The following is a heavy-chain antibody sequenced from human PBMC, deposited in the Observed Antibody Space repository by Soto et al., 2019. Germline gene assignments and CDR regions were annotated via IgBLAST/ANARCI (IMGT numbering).Heavy chain of an antibody. CDR1: GYTFTSFP. V-gene: IGHV1-3*01. D-gene: IGHD2-21*01. J-gene: IGHJ1*01. CDR3: TRAPRGEN. Sequence: ASVKVSCKASGYTFTSFPIHWVRQAPGQGLEWMGWINAGNGDTKYSQKFQGRVTVTRDTSASTAYMELISLRSEDTAVYYCTRAPRGENWGQGTLVTVSS. CDR2: INAGNGDT.